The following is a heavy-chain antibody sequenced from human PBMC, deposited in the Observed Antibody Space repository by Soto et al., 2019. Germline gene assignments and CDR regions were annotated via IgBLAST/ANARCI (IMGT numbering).Heavy chain of an antibody. D-gene: IGHD2-2*01. Sequence: EVQLLESGGGLVQPGGSLRLSCAASGFSFSSHAMTWVRQAPGKGLEWVSSVSGSGGSTYYADSVKGRFTISRDNSKNTLYLQMNSLRGEDTAVYYCARGLIVVVPAATTYYYYGMDVWGQGTTVTVSS. V-gene: IGHV3-23*01. CDR1: GFSFSSHA. CDR3: ARGLIVVVPAATTYYYYGMDV. J-gene: IGHJ6*02. CDR2: VSGSGGST.